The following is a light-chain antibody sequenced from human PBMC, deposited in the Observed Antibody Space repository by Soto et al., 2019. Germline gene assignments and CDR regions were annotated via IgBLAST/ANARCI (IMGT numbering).Light chain of an antibody. CDR2: GAS. V-gene: IGKV3-20*01. CDR1: QSVNNNY. CDR3: QHYRSSPPKYS. Sequence: EIVLTQSPGTLSLSPGERATLSCRASQSVNNNYLAWYQQKPGQAPRLLIFGASSRATGIPDRFSGSGSGTDFTLTISRLETEDFAVYYCQHYRSSPPKYSVGQGTNLEIK. J-gene: IGKJ2*03.